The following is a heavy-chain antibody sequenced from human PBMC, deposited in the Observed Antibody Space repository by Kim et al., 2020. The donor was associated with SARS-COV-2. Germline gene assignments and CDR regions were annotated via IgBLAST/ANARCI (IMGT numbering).Heavy chain of an antibody. CDR1: GYTFTSYG. CDR3: ARDGDYYGSGSYQYYFDY. J-gene: IGHJ4*02. CDR2: ISAYNGNT. D-gene: IGHD3-10*01. V-gene: IGHV1-18*01. Sequence: ASVKVSCKASGYTFTSYGISWVRQAPGQGLEWMGWISAYNGNTNYAQKLQGRVTMTTDTSTSTAYMELRSLRSDDTAVYYCARDGDYYGSGSYQYYFDYWGQGTLVTVSS.